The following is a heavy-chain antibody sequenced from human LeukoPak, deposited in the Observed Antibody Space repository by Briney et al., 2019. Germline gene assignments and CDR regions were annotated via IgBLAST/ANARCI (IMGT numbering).Heavy chain of an antibody. CDR2: ISAYNGNT. D-gene: IGHD2-8*01. V-gene: IGHV1-18*01. J-gene: IGHJ6*03. CDR1: GYTFTSYG. Sequence: GASVKVSCKASGYTFTSYGISWVRQAPGQGLEWMGWISAYNGNTNYAQKLQGRVTMTTDTSTSTAYMELRSLRSDDTAVYYCARDGYCTNGVCYTSYYYYYMDDWGKGTTVTVSS. CDR3: ARDGYCTNGVCYTSYYYYYMDD.